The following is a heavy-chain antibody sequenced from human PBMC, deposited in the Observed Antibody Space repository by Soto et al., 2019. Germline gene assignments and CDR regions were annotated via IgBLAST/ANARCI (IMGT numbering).Heavy chain of an antibody. V-gene: IGHV4-59*01. CDR1: GGSISSYY. Sequence: SETLSLTCTVSGGSISSYYWSWIRQPPGKGLEWIGYIYYSGSTNYNPSLKSRVTISVDTSKNQFSLKLSSVTAADTAVYYCARKVADLNYYYYCVDVGGKGTTVTVSS. D-gene: IGHD6-19*01. CDR3: ARKVADLNYYYYCVDV. CDR2: IYYSGST. J-gene: IGHJ6*03.